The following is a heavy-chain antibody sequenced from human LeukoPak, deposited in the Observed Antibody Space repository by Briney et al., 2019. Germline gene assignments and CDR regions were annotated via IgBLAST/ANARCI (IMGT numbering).Heavy chain of an antibody. J-gene: IGHJ4*02. D-gene: IGHD4-17*01. Sequence: PGGSLRLSCAASGFTFSSYWMHWVRQAPGKGLVWVSRINSDGSSTSYADSVKGRFTISRDNAKNTLYLQMNSLRAEDTAVYYCARGQYGDPMFDYWGQGTLVTVSS. CDR1: GFTFSSYW. CDR2: INSDGSST. V-gene: IGHV3-74*01. CDR3: ARGQYGDPMFDY.